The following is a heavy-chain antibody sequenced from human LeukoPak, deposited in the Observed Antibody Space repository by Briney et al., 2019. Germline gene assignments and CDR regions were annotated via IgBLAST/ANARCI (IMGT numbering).Heavy chain of an antibody. V-gene: IGHV3-30*04. CDR1: GFTFSSYA. D-gene: IGHD2-2*01. CDR2: ISYDGSNK. CDR3: AREEPYCSSTSCYLGYGMDV. Sequence: PGRSLRLSCAASGFTFSSYAMHWVRQAPGKGLEWVAVISYDGSNKYYADSVKGRFTISRDNSKNTLYLRMNSLRAEDTAVYYCAREEPYCSSTSCYLGYGMDVWGKGTTVTVSS. J-gene: IGHJ6*04.